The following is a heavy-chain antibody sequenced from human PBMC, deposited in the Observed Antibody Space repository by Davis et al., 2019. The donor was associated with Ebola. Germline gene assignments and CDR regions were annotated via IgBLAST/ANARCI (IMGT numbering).Heavy chain of an antibody. V-gene: IGHV1-2*06. CDR1: GYTFSSYG. J-gene: IGHJ4*02. Sequence: ASVKVSCKASGYTFSSYGISWVRQAPGQGLEWLGRINPNRGDTKYAQKFQGRVAMTRDTSIRTAFMELSGLRSDDTAVYYCSRDASTGTGYWGQGTLVTVSS. CDR2: INPNRGDT. CDR3: SRDASTGTGY. D-gene: IGHD1-1*01.